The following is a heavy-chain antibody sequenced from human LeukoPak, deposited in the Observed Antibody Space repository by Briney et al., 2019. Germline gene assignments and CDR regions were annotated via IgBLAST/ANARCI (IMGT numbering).Heavy chain of an antibody. CDR1: GYTFTGYY. Sequence: ASVKVSCKASGYTFTGYYMHWGRQAPGQGLEWMGWINPNSGGTNYAQKFQSRVTMTRDTSISTAYMELSRLRSDDTAVYYCARGVVVVPAAKWGYWGQGTLVTVSS. D-gene: IGHD2-2*01. V-gene: IGHV1-2*02. CDR3: ARGVVVVPAAKWGY. CDR2: INPNSGGT. J-gene: IGHJ4*02.